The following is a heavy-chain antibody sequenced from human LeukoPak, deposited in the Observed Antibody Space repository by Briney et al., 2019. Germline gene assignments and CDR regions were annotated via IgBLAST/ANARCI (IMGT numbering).Heavy chain of an antibody. J-gene: IGHJ6*03. Sequence: GGTLRLSCAASGFTFSSYGMSWVRQAPGKGLEWVSAISGSGGSTYYADSVKGRFTISRDNSKNTLYLQMNSLRAEDTAVYYCARASSVPGYYYYYMDVWGKGTTVTVSS. D-gene: IGHD6-19*01. V-gene: IGHV3-23*01. CDR2: ISGSGGST. CDR1: GFTFSSYG. CDR3: ARASSVPGYYYYYMDV.